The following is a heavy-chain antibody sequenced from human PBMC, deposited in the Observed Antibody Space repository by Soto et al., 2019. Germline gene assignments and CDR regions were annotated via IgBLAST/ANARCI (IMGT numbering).Heavy chain of an antibody. CDR2: INSDGSST. CDR1: GFTFSSYW. V-gene: IGHV3-74*01. J-gene: IGHJ4*02. D-gene: IGHD2-15*01. CDR3: VRTSLVVAAATRADY. Sequence: EVQLVESGGGLVQPGGSLRLSCAASGFTFSSYWMHWVRQAPGKWLVWVSRINSDGSSTSYADSVKGRFTISRDNAKNTLYLQMNSLRSEDTAVYYCVRTSLVVAAATRADYWGQGTLVTVSS.